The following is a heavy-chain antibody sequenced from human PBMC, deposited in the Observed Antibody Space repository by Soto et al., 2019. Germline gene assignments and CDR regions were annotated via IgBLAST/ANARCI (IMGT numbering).Heavy chain of an antibody. D-gene: IGHD3-10*01. CDR1: GGTFSSYA. V-gene: IGHV1-69*12. J-gene: IGHJ4*02. Sequence: QVQLVQSGAEVKKPGSSVKVSCKDSGGTFSSYAISWVRQAPGQGLEWMGGIIPIFGTAHYPQKFQGRVTITADESTSTAYMELSSLRSEDTAVYYFARHEYYGSGSYYNVGYWGQGTLVTVSS. CDR2: IIPIFGTA. CDR3: ARHEYYGSGSYYNVGY.